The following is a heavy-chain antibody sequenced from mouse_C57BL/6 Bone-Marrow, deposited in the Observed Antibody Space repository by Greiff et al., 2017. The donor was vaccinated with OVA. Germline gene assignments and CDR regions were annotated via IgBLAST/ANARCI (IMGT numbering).Heavy chain of an antibody. D-gene: IGHD4-1*01. J-gene: IGHJ3*01. CDR2: INPSTGGT. Sequence: VQLQQSGPELVKPGASVKISCKASGYSFTGYYMNWVKQSPEKSLEWIGEINPSTGGTTYNQKFKAKATLTVDKSSSTAYMQLKSLTSEDSAVYCCARGGTSPFAHWGQGTLVTVSA. CDR1: GYSFTGYY. V-gene: IGHV1-42*01. CDR3: ARGGTSPFAH.